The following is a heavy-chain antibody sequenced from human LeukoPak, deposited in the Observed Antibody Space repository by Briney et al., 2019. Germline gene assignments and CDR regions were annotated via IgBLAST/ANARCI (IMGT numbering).Heavy chain of an antibody. J-gene: IGHJ3*02. CDR1: GFTFSRFS. D-gene: IGHD6-13*01. CDR3: ATRLTADSYEASDI. CDR2: ISSGSHHK. V-gene: IGHV3-21*06. Sequence: GGSLRLSCAGSGFTFSRFSMIWVRQGPGKGLEWVASISSGSHHKYHADSVKGRFTVSRDNDKNSLFLQMNSLRAEDTALYYCATRLTADSYEASDIWGQGTMVTVSS.